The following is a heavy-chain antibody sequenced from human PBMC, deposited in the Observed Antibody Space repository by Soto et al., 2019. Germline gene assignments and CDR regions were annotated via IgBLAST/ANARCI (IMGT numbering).Heavy chain of an antibody. Sequence: EVQLLESGGKLVQPGGSLTLSCAASGFTFSTYAMAWVRQAPGKGLEWVSGVSASGLNTDYADPVKGRFYISRDNSKNTVSLRMNSLRADNTAWYYCAKDRPRRTSGSLVAYWRQGTRVTPSS. V-gene: IGHV3-23*01. D-gene: IGHD3-16*01. J-gene: IGHJ4*02. CDR3: AKDRPRRTSGSLVAY. CDR2: VSASGLNT. CDR1: GFTFSTYA.